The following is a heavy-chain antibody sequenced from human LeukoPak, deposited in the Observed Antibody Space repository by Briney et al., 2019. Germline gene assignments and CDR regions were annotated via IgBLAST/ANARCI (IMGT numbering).Heavy chain of an antibody. Sequence: SETLSLTCTVSGASISNYYWSWIRQPPGKKLEWIAYISFSGSNNCNPSFKPRVTTSLDTSKNQFSLKLSSVTAADTAVYYCARDQYHGSGTYAWFDPWGQGTLVTVSS. CDR2: ISFSGSN. D-gene: IGHD3-10*01. CDR1: GASISNYY. V-gene: IGHV4-59*01. CDR3: ARDQYHGSGTYAWFDP. J-gene: IGHJ5*02.